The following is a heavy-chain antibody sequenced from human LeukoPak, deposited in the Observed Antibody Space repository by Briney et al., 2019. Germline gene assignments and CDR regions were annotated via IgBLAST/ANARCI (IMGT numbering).Heavy chain of an antibody. D-gene: IGHD3-22*01. Sequence: PSETLSLTCTVSGGSISSYYWSWIRQPPGKGLEWIGYIYYSGSTNCNPSLKSRVTISVDTSKNQFSLNLSSVTAADTAVYYCARVGGYHGVDTFDFWGQGTMVSVS. J-gene: IGHJ3*01. V-gene: IGHV4-59*01. CDR2: IYYSGST. CDR1: GGSISSYY. CDR3: ARVGGYHGVDTFDF.